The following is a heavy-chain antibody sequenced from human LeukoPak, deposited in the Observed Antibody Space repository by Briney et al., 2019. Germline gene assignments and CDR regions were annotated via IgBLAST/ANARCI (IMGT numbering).Heavy chain of an antibody. Sequence: SETLSLTCTVAGVSITSNYWSWVRQPPGKGLEWLGYVYYSGTYNYSPSLKSRVTISVDTSKNQFSLKLSSVTAADTAVYYCARRHYGGNSDWFDPWGQGTLVTVSS. J-gene: IGHJ5*02. D-gene: IGHD4-23*01. CDR1: GVSITSNY. CDR2: VYYSGTY. V-gene: IGHV4-59*08. CDR3: ARRHYGGNSDWFDP.